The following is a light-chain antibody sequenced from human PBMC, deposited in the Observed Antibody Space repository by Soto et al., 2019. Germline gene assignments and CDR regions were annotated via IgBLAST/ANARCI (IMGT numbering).Light chain of an antibody. V-gene: IGKV4-1*01. CDR2: WAS. Sequence: DIVMTQSPDSLAVSLGERATINCKSSQSVLYSSNNKNYLAWYQQKPGQPPKLLIYWASTRESGVPDRFSGRGSGTDFTLTISSLQAEDVAVYFCQQYYSTPPTFGHGTKLEIK. J-gene: IGKJ2*01. CDR3: QQYYSTPPT. CDR1: QSVLYSSNNKNY.